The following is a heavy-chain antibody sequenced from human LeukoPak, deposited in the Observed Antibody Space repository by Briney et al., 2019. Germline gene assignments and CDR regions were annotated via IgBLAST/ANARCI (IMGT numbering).Heavy chain of an antibody. CDR2: ISSSGSTI. CDR3: ARRNEDIVVVPAAIEGYYYYMDV. Sequence: PGGSLRLSCAASGFTFSDYYMSWIRQAPGKGLEWVSYISSSGSTIYYADSVKGRFTISRDNAKNSLYLQMNSLRAEDTAVYYCARRNEDIVVVPAAIEGYYYYMDVWGKGTTVTISS. D-gene: IGHD2-2*01. J-gene: IGHJ6*03. V-gene: IGHV3-11*01. CDR1: GFTFSDYY.